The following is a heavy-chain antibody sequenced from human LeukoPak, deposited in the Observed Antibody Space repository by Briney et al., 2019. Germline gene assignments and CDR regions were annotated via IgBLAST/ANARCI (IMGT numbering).Heavy chain of an antibody. J-gene: IGHJ5*02. D-gene: IGHD6-19*01. CDR3: ASLRRNTRSRYSSGWNWFDP. Sequence: ASVKVSCKASGGTFSSYAISWVRQAPGQGLEWMGGIIPIFGTANYAQKFQGRVTITADESTSTAYMELSSLRSEDTAVYYCASLRRNTRSRYSSGWNWFDPWGQGTLVTVSS. CDR2: IIPIFGTA. V-gene: IGHV1-69*13. CDR1: GGTFSSYA.